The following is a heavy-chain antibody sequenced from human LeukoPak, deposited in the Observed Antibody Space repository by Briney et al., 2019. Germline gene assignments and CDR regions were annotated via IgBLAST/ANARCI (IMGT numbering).Heavy chain of an antibody. CDR2: IKSKTDGGTT. Sequence: GRSLRLSCAASGFTFSNAWMSWVRQAPGKGLEWVGRIKSKTDGGTTDYAAPVKGRFTISRDDSKNTLYLQMNSLKTEDTAVYYCTTEYFGGPSTVTTVWGQGTLVTVSS. V-gene: IGHV3-15*01. D-gene: IGHD4-17*01. J-gene: IGHJ4*02. CDR3: TTEYFGGPSTVTTV. CDR1: GFTFSNAW.